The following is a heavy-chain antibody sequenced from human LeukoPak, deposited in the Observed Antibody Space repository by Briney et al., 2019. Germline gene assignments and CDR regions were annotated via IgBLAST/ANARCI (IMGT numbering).Heavy chain of an antibody. CDR3: ASSSFFAY. J-gene: IGHJ4*02. Sequence: SGTLSLTCAVYGGSFSGYYWSWIRQPPGKGLEWIGEINHSGSTNYNPSLKSRVTISVDTSKNQFSLKLSSVTAADTAVYYCASSSFFAYWGQGTLVTVSS. V-gene: IGHV4-34*01. D-gene: IGHD6-13*01. CDR2: INHSGST. CDR1: GGSFSGYY.